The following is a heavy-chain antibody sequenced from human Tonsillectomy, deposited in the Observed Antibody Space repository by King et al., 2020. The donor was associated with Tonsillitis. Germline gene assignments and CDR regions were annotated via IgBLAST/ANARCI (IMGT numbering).Heavy chain of an antibody. CDR3: ARALSGTYPCY. Sequence: QLVQSGGGVVQPVRSLRLSCAASGFTFSSFAMHWVRQAPGKGLEWVAVISYDGSNKSYADSVKGPFTISRDNSKSSRYLQMNSLRAEDTAVYYCARALSGTYPCYWGQGTLVTVSS. CDR1: GFTFSSFA. J-gene: IGHJ4*02. CDR2: ISYDGSNK. V-gene: IGHV3-30-3*01. D-gene: IGHD1-26*01.